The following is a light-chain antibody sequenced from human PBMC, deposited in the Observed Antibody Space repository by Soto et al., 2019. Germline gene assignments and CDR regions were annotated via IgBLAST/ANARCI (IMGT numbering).Light chain of an antibody. V-gene: IGLV2-18*02. J-gene: IGLJ3*02. CDR3: SSYTSSSPWV. CDR2: EVS. Sequence: QSVLTQPPSVSGSLGQSVTISCTGTSSDVGSYNRVSWYQQFPGTAPKLMIYEVSNRPSGVPDRFSGSKSGNTASLTISGLQAEDEAGYYCSSYTSSSPWVFGGGTKLTVL. CDR1: SSDVGSYNR.